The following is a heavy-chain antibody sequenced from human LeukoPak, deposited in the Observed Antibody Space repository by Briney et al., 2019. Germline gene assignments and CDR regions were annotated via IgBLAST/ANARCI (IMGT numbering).Heavy chain of an antibody. Sequence: SETLSLTCTVSGDSSNTYSWNWIRQPAGKALEWIGRISSSGNTNYNPSLRSRVTMSLDRSKNQFSLKLSSVTAADTAVYYCARRVREQRSVAHENWFDPWGQGTLVSVSS. CDR2: ISSSGNT. D-gene: IGHD1-26*01. CDR3: ARRVREQRSVAHENWFDP. J-gene: IGHJ5*02. CDR1: GDSSNTYS. V-gene: IGHV4-4*07.